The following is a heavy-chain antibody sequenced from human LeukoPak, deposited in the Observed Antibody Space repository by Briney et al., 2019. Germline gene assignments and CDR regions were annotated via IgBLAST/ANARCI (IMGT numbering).Heavy chain of an antibody. D-gene: IGHD3-22*01. CDR2: INPNSGGT. J-gene: IGHJ4*02. CDR1: VCTFSSYA. V-gene: IGHV1-2*06. CDR3: ARADLSYYDSSGYYH. Sequence: ASVKVSFKASVCTFSSYAISWVRQAPGQGLEWMGRINPNSGGTNYAQKFKGRVTMTRDTSISTAYMKLSRLSSDDTAVYYCARADLSYYDSSGYYHWGQGTLVAVSS.